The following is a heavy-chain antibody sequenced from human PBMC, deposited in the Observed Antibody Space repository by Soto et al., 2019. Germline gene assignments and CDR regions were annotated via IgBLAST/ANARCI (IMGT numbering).Heavy chain of an antibody. CDR2: IYRGGIT. CDR3: AVGNPDWFDP. CDR1: GYSISSGLY. Sequence: SETLSLTCAVSGYSISSGLYWGWIRQPPGKGLEWIGTIYRGGITYYNPSLKSRVTISIDTSKNHFSLRLSSVTATDTAVYFCAVGNPDWFDPWGQGTLVTVSS. D-gene: IGHD1-1*01. V-gene: IGHV4-38-2*01. J-gene: IGHJ5*02.